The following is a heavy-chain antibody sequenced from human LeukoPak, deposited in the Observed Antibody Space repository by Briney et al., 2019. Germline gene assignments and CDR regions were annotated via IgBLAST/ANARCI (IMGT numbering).Heavy chain of an antibody. CDR3: ATANFLTYYDILTGQAFDP. CDR1: GYTFTGYY. V-gene: IGHV1-2*02. D-gene: IGHD3-9*01. Sequence: ASVKVSCKASGYTFTGYYMHWVRQAPGQGLEWMGWINPNSGGTNYAQKFQGRVAMTEDTSTDTAYMELSSLRSEDTAVYYCATANFLTYYDILTGQAFDPWGQGTLVTVSS. J-gene: IGHJ5*02. CDR2: INPNSGGT.